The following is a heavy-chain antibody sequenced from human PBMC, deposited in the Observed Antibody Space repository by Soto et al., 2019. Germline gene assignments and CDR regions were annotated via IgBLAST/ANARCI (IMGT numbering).Heavy chain of an antibody. CDR3: VHRQYNGYDWGYFDY. CDR2: LYWDDDE. J-gene: IGHJ4*02. Sequence: QITVKESGPTLVKPTQTLTLTCTVSGFSLSTSGVAVAWIRQPPGKALEWLALLYWDDDERYSPPLRSRLTITKDNSKNQVVLTMTNMDPVDTGTYYSVHRQYNGYDWGYFDYWGQGSLVAVSS. D-gene: IGHD5-12*01. CDR1: GFSLSTSGVA. V-gene: IGHV2-5*02.